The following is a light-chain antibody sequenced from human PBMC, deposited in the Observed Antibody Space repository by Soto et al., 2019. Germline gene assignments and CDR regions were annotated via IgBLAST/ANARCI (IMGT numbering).Light chain of an antibody. J-gene: IGLJ2*01. CDR2: IESDGSH. CDR3: QTWGTDIV. V-gene: IGLV4-69*01. CDR1: SGHRSFA. Sequence: QSVLTQSPSASASLGASVKLTCTLSSGHRSFAIAWHQQQPEKGPRYFMKIESDGSHTKGDGIPDRFSGSSSGAERYLTISSLQSEDEADYYCQTWGTDIVFGGGTKVTVL.